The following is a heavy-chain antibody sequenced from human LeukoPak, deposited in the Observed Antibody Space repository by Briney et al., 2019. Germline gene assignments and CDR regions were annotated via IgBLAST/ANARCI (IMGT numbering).Heavy chain of an antibody. CDR2: ISAYNGNT. J-gene: IGHJ4*02. Sequence: ASVKVSCKASGYTFTSYGISWVRQAPGQGLEWMGWISAYNGNTNYAQKLQGRVTMTTDTSTSTAYMELRSLRSDDTAVYYCARKWGSSSSGYTFDYWGQGTLVTVSS. V-gene: IGHV1-18*01. CDR1: GYTFTSYG. D-gene: IGHD3-22*01. CDR3: ARKWGSSSSGYTFDY.